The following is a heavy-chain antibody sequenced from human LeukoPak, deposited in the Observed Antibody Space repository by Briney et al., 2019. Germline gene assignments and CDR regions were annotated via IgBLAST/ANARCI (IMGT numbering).Heavy chain of an antibody. D-gene: IGHD3-10*01. J-gene: IGHJ4*02. CDR1: GASISSYY. Sequence: SETLSLTCTVSGASISSYYWNWIRQPAGKGLEWFGRIYTSGSTNYNPSLKSRVTMSVDTSKNQFSLKLSSVTAADTAVYYCASREIWFGDTKPFDYWGQGTLVTVSS. CDR2: IYTSGST. CDR3: ASREIWFGDTKPFDY. V-gene: IGHV4-4*07.